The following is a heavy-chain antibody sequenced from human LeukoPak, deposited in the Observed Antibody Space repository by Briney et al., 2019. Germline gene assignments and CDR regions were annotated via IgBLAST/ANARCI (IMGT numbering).Heavy chain of an antibody. J-gene: IGHJ4*02. V-gene: IGHV3-23*01. Sequence: PGGSLRLPCAPYGFTFRSYAMSCVRQAPGKGLEWVSAISGRGGRTYYTDSVKGRFTISRDNSKNTLYLQMISLRAEEMAVYYCAVPYCDYWGQGTLVTVSS. CDR2: ISGRGGRT. CDR1: GFTFRSYA. CDR3: AVPYCDY.